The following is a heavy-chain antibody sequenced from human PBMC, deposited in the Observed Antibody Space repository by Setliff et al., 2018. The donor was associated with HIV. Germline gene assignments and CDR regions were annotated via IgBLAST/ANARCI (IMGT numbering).Heavy chain of an antibody. CDR2: INWNGGST. J-gene: IGHJ4*02. CDR3: ARAQSTGYLYFDY. CDR1: GFNFDDYG. D-gene: IGHD3-22*01. Sequence: GGSLRLSCVTSGFNFDDYGMSWVRQAPGKGLEWVSGINWNGGSTGYADSVKGRFTISRDYGKNSLYLQMDSLRAEDTALYYCARAQSTGYLYFDYWGQGSLVTVS. V-gene: IGHV3-20*04.